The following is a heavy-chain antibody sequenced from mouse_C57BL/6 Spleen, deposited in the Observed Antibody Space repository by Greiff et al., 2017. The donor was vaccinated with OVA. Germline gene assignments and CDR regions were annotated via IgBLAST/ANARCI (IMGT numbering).Heavy chain of an antibody. Sequence: EVHLVESGGGLVQPGGSLTLSCAASGFTFSDYYMYWVRQTPEQRLEWVAYLSNGGGSTYYPATVKGRFTISRDNAKNTLYLQMRRLKSEDTARYCWARQGLRRAMDYWGQGTSVTVSS. CDR3: ARQGLRRAMDY. V-gene: IGHV5-12*01. J-gene: IGHJ4*01. D-gene: IGHD2-4*01. CDR2: LSNGGGST. CDR1: GFTFSDYY.